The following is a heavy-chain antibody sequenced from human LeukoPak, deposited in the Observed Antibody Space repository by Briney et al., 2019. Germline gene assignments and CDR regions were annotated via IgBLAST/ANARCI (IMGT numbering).Heavy chain of an antibody. J-gene: IGHJ6*03. CDR2: IYYSAIT. CDR1: VGSISSSSYY. CDR3: ARLQHYYYMDV. D-gene: IGHD5-18*01. V-gene: IGHV4-39*01. Sequence: SDPLSLTCSVSVGSISSSSYYGRWIRQPPGKGLEWIVSIYYSAITYYNPSLKRRVPISVHASKNQFSLQLSSVTAADTAVYYCARLQHYYYMDVWGKGTTVTVSS.